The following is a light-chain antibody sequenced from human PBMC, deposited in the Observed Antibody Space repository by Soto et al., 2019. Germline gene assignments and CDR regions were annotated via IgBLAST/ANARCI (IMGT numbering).Light chain of an antibody. V-gene: IGKV4-1*01. CDR2: WAS. CDR3: QQYGSSPPIT. J-gene: IGKJ5*01. Sequence: DIVMTQSPDSLAVSLGERATINFESIQGVLYSSNNKNYLAWYQQKPGQPPKLLIYWASTRESGVPDRFSGSGSGTDFTLTISRLEPEDFAVYYCQQYGSSPPITFGQGTRLEIK. CDR1: QGVLYSSNNKNY.